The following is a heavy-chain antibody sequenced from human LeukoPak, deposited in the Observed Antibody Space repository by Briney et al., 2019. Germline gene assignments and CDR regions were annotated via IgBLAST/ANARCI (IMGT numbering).Heavy chain of an antibody. V-gene: IGHV3-23*01. D-gene: IGHD6-19*01. CDR3: AKGASGSSGWFGDY. CDR2: ISSSANT. CDR1: GFTFRSYA. J-gene: IGHJ4*02. Sequence: PGGSLRLSCAASGFTFRSYAMTWVRQAPGKGLEWVSTISSSANTYYADSVKGLFTISRDNSKNTLYLQLNSLRAEDSAIYYCAKGASGSSGWFGDYWGQGTQVTVSS.